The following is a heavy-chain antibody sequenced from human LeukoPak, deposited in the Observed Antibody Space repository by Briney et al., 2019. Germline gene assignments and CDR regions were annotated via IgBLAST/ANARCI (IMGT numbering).Heavy chain of an antibody. CDR2: INSDGSTT. CDR1: GFTFRSSW. V-gene: IGHV3-74*01. J-gene: IGHJ4*02. Sequence: GGSLRLSCAASGFTFRSSWIHWVRQVPGKGLVWVSRINSDGSTTNYADSVKGRFTISRDNAKNTLYLQMDSLRAEDTALYYCARDPGYSSSSLFDYWGQGTLVTVSS. CDR3: ARDPGYSSSSLFDY. D-gene: IGHD6-6*01.